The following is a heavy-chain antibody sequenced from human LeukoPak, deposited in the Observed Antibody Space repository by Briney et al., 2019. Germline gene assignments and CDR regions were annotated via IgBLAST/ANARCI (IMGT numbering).Heavy chain of an antibody. D-gene: IGHD3-9*01. Sequence: GGSLRLSCAASGFTFRSYWMSWVRQASGKGLEWVATIRQDGSEKYYVDSVKGRFTISRDNAKTSLYLQMNSLRAEDTAVYYCARVYDILTGSYFDYWGQGTLVTVSS. CDR2: IRQDGSEK. CDR3: ARVYDILTGSYFDY. V-gene: IGHV3-7*01. CDR1: GFTFRSYW. J-gene: IGHJ4*02.